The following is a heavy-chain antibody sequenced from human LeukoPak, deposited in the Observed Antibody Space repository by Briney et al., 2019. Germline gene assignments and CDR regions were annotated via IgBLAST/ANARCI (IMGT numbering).Heavy chain of an antibody. D-gene: IGHD2-2*01. CDR3: ARDRPHCSSTSCYREYYFDY. V-gene: IGHV3-66*01. Sequence: GGSLRLSCAASGFTVSSNYMSWIRQAPGKGLEWVSVIYSGGSTYYADSVKGRFTISRDNSKNTLYLQMNSLRAEDTAVYYCARDRPHCSSTSCYREYYFDYWGQGTLVTVSS. J-gene: IGHJ4*02. CDR1: GFTVSSNY. CDR2: IYSGGST.